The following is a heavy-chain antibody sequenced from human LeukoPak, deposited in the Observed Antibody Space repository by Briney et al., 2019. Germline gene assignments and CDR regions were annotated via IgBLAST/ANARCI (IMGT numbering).Heavy chain of an antibody. J-gene: IGHJ5*02. CDR3: ARELELRLYWFDP. V-gene: IGHV1-2*02. CDR2: INPNSGGT. D-gene: IGHD1-7*01. CDR1: GYTFTGYY. Sequence: GASVKVSCKASGYTFTGYYMHWVRHAPGQGLEWMGWINPNSGGTNYAQKFQGRVTMTRDTSISTAYMELSRLRSDDTAVYYCARELELRLYWFDPWGQGTLVTVSS.